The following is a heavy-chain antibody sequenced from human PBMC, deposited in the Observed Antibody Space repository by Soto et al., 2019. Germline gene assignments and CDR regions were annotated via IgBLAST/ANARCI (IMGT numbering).Heavy chain of an antibody. CDR1: GFTFSSYG. Sequence: GGSLRLSCAASGFTFSSYGMHWVRQAPGKGLEWVAVIWYDGSNKYYADSVKGRFTISRDNSKNTLYLQMNSLRAEDTAVYYCARDLRDSSGYYSDYWGQGTLVTVFS. J-gene: IGHJ4*02. D-gene: IGHD3-22*01. CDR2: IWYDGSNK. CDR3: ARDLRDSSGYYSDY. V-gene: IGHV3-33*01.